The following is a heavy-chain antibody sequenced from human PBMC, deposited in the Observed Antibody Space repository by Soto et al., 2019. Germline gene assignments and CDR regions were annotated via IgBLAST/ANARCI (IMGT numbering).Heavy chain of an antibody. V-gene: IGHV3-30*18. CDR3: AKGGRQWLVTSDFNY. CDR2: VSHDGRNT. Sequence: VQLVESGGGVVQPGRSLRLSCAASGFTFSDYAMNWVRQAPGKGLEWVAVVSHDGRNTHYADSVKGRFTISRDSSKNTFSLEMTSLRAEDTAAYYCAKGGRQWLVTSDFNYWGQGSLVTVSS. J-gene: IGHJ4*02. D-gene: IGHD6-19*01. CDR1: GFTFSDYA.